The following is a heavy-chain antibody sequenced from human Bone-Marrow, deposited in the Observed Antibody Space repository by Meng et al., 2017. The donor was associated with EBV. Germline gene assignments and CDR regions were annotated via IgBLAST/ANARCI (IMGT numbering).Heavy chain of an antibody. D-gene: IGHD3-16*02. CDR1: GGSFSAYY. CDR2: INQSGSI. V-gene: IGHV4-34*01. CDR3: AQGPWGYQCDY. Sequence: QVHLQQWGAGLLKPSETLSVTCAVYGGSFSAYYWSWIRQPPGKGLEWIGEINQSGSINYNPSLKSRVTFSVDTSKNQFSLRLTSVTAADTAVYYCAQGPWGYQCDYWGHGTLVTVSS. J-gene: IGHJ4*01.